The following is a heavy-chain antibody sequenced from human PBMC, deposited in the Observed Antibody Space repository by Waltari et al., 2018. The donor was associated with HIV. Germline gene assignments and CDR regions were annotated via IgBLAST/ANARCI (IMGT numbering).Heavy chain of an antibody. J-gene: IGHJ4*02. CDR2: INHSGST. CDR1: GGSFSGYY. Sequence: QVQLQQWGAGLLKPSETLSLTRAVYGGSFSGYYWSWIRQPPGKGLEWIGEINHSGSTNYNPSLKSRVTISVDTSKNQFSLKLSSVTAADTAVYYCATLKWRGGLDYWGQGTLVTVSS. CDR3: ATLKWRGGLDY. V-gene: IGHV4-34*01. D-gene: IGHD5-12*01.